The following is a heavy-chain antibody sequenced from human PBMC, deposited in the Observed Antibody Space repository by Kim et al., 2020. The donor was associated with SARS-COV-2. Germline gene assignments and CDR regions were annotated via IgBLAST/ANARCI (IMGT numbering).Heavy chain of an antibody. CDR3: ASVRFVVVPGIASYGMDV. CDR1: GFTFSTYD. D-gene: IGHD2-2*01. Sequence: LSLTCAASGFTFSTYDMNWVRQAPGKGLEWVSYISSSSSTIYHADSVKGRFIISRDNAKNSLYLQMNSLRAEDTAVYYCASVRFVVVPGIASYGMDV. J-gene: IGHJ6*01. CDR2: ISSSSSTI. V-gene: IGHV3-48*04.